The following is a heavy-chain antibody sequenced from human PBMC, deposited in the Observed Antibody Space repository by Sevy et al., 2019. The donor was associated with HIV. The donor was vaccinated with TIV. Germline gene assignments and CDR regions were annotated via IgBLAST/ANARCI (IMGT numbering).Heavy chain of an antibody. V-gene: IGHV3-23*01. Sequence: GGSLRLSCAASGFTFSSYAMSWVRQAPGKGLEWVSAISGSGGSTYYAHSVKGRFTISRDNSKNTLYLQMNSLRAEDTAVYYCANLYDYVWGSDPWGQGTLVTVSS. J-gene: IGHJ5*02. D-gene: IGHD3-16*01. CDR3: ANLYDYVWGSDP. CDR2: ISGSGGST. CDR1: GFTFSSYA.